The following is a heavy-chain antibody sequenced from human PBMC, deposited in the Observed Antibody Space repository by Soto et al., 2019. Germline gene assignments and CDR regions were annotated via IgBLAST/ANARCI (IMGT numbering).Heavy chain of an antibody. CDR2: MNPNSGNT. Sequence: QVQLVQSGAEVKKPGASVKVSCKASGYTFTSYDINWVRQATGQGLEWMGWMNPNSGNTGYAQKFQGRVTMTRNTSISTGYMELSSLRSEDTAVYYCARGRGYYDSSGYYWLGSWGQGTLVTVSS. D-gene: IGHD3-22*01. CDR1: GYTFTSYD. J-gene: IGHJ4*02. V-gene: IGHV1-8*01. CDR3: ARGRGYYDSSGYYWLGS.